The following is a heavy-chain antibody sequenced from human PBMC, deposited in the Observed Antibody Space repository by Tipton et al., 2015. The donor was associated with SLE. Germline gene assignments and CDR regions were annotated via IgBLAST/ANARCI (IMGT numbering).Heavy chain of an antibody. V-gene: IGHV4-34*01. CDR1: GGSFGGYY. J-gene: IGHJ3*02. Sequence: TLSLTCSIYGGSFGGYYWSRIRQPPGKGLEWIGEINHGGSTNYNPSLKSRVTISVDTSKNQFSLKLSSVTAADTAVYYCAQAHLWGSYRYASDIWGQGTMVTVSS. D-gene: IGHD3-16*02. CDR3: AQAHLWGSYRYASDI. CDR2: INHGGST.